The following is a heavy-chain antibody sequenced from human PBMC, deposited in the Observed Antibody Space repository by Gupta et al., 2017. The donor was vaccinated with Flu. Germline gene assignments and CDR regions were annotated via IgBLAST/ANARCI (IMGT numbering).Heavy chain of an antibody. D-gene: IGHD3-9*01. CDR1: GFSFNEYA. CDR2: ISGSGGST. Sequence: EVQLLESGGGMVQPGGSLRLSCAASGFSFNEYAVSWVRQAPGKGLEWVSTISGSGGSTYYADSVKGRFTISRDNSKNTLYLQMNSPRAEDTAVYYCAKVAVGYFDWILTDPAFDCWGQGTLVTVSS. J-gene: IGHJ4*02. CDR3: AKVAVGYFDWILTDPAFDC. V-gene: IGHV3-23*01.